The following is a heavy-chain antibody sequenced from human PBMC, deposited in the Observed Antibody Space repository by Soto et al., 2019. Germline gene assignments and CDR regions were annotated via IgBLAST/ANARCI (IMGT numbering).Heavy chain of an antibody. CDR2: IGYDGSNK. J-gene: IGHJ6*02. CDR1: GFTFNTYG. V-gene: IGHV3-33*08. CDR3: ARADCTGAYCYSWPFNYGVDV. Sequence: QVQLVESGGGVVQPGGSLRLSCTTSGFTFNTYGMHWVRQAPGKGLEWGAIIGYDGSNKYYADSVKGRFTISRDNSKNTLYLQMNSLRAEDTALYYCARADCTGAYCYSWPFNYGVDVWGQGTTVTVSS. D-gene: IGHD2-15*01.